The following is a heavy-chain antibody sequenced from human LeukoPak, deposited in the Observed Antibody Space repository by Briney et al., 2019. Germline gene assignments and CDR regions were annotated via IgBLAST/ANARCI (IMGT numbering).Heavy chain of an antibody. CDR3: ARDLGGTAMVSAY. CDR2: IYHSGST. D-gene: IGHD5-18*01. CDR1: GYSISSGYY. V-gene: IGHV4-38-2*02. Sequence: SETLSLTCTVSGYSISSGYYWGRIRQPPGKGLEWIGSIYHSGSTYYNPSLKSRVTISVDTSKNQFSLKLSSVTAADTAVYYCARDLGGTAMVSAYWGQGTLVTVSS. J-gene: IGHJ4*02.